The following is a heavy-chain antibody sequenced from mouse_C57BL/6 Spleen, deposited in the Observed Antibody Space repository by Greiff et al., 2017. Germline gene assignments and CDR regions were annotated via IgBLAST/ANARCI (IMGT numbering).Heavy chain of an antibody. CDR2: IDPSNSYT. CDR1: GYTFTSYW. D-gene: IGHD1-1*01. CDR3: ARGDYYGRSYYVDD. V-gene: IGHV1-50*01. Sequence: QVPLQQPGAELVKPGASVTLSCKASGYTFTSYWMKWVKQRPGQGLEWIGEIDPSNSYTNYNQKFKGKATLTVDTSSSAAYMQLSSLTSEDSAVYYCARGDYYGRSYYVDDWGQGATLTVAS. J-gene: IGHJ2*01.